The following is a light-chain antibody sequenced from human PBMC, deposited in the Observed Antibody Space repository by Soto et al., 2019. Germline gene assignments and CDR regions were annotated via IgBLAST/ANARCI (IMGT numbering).Light chain of an antibody. CDR3: QQDDSWPRT. CDR2: GAS. Sequence: EIVMTQSPATLSVSPGESATLSCRASQSVSSNLAWYQQMPGQAPRLLIYGASTRATGIPARFSGSGSGTEFTLTISSLQSEDFATYFCQQDDSWPRTFGQGTRWKS. CDR1: QSVSSN. V-gene: IGKV3-15*01. J-gene: IGKJ1*01.